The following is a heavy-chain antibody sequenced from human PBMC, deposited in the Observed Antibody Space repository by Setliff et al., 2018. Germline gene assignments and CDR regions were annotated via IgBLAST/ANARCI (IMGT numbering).Heavy chain of an antibody. CDR3: VKDMAGSYFDGRFDY. CDR2: ISSSSSYI. V-gene: IGHV3-21*04. Sequence: PGGSLRLSCAASGFTFSSYSMNWVRQAPGKGLEWVSSISSSSSYIYYADSVKGRFIISRDNAKNSPSLQMNSLRVEDTALYYCVKDMAGSYFDGRFDYWGPGTLVTVSS. D-gene: IGHD1-26*01. J-gene: IGHJ4*02. CDR1: GFTFSSYS.